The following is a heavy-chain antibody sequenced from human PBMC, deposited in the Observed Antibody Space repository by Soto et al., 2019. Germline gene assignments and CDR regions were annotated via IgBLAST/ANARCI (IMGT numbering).Heavy chain of an antibody. J-gene: IGHJ3*02. D-gene: IGHD3-22*01. CDR3: ASNLYYYDSSGPDWSNAFDI. Sequence: SVKVSCKASGGTFSSYAISWVRQAPGQGLEWMGGIIPIFGTANYAQKFQGRVTITADESTSTAYMELSSLRSEDTAVYYRASNLYYYDSSGPDWSNAFDIWGQGTMVTVSS. CDR2: IIPIFGTA. CDR1: GGTFSSYA. V-gene: IGHV1-69*13.